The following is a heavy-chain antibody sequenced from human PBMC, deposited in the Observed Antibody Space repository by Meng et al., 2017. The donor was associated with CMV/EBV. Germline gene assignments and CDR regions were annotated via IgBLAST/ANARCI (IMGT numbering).Heavy chain of an antibody. CDR3: ARDSSDYSSSWYLGY. CDR1: GYTFTSYG. J-gene: IGHJ4*02. CDR2: IIPIFGTA. V-gene: IGHV1-69*05. Sequence: SVKVSCKASGYTFTSYGISWVRQAPGQGLEWMGGIIPIFGTANYAQKFQGRVTITTDESTSTAYMELSSLRSEDTAVYYCARDSSDYSSSWYLGYWGQGTLVTVSS. D-gene: IGHD6-13*01.